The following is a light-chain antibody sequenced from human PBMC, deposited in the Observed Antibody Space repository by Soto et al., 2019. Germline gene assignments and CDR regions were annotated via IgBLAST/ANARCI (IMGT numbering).Light chain of an antibody. V-gene: IGKV3-20*01. J-gene: IGKJ1*01. CDR2: GAS. Sequence: EIVMTQSPATLSVSPGERATLSCRASQSINNDLAWYQQKPGQAPRLLIYGASSRATGIPDRFSGSGSGTDFTLTISRLEPEDFAVYYCQQYGSSPPWTFGQGTKVDIK. CDR1: QSINND. CDR3: QQYGSSPPWT.